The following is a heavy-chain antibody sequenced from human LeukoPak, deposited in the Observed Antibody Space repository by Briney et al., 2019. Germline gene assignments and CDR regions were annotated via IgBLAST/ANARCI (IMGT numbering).Heavy chain of an antibody. CDR2: IYPGDSDT. D-gene: IGHD5-24*01. Sequence: GESLQISCKASGYTFTSYWIAWLRQMPGKGLEWMGIIYPGDSDTRYSPSLQGQVTISADKPSNTPSLQWSSLKASDTAMYYCARQRDGYSFDYWGQGTLVTVSS. V-gene: IGHV5-51*01. CDR1: GYTFTSYW. J-gene: IGHJ4*02. CDR3: ARQRDGYSFDY.